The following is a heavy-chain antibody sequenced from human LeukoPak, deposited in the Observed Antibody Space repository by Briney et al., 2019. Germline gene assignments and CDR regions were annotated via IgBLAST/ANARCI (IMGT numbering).Heavy chain of an antibody. V-gene: IGHV3-30*01. D-gene: IGHD2-2*01. CDR1: GFTFSSYA. CDR2: ISYDGSNK. Sequence: GGSLRLSCAASGFTFSSYAMHWVRQAPGKGLEWVAVISYDGSNKYYADSVKGRFTISRDNSKNTLYLRMNSLRAEDTAVYYCARAQGGAVVVPAATVDYWGQGTLVTVSS. J-gene: IGHJ4*02. CDR3: ARAQGGAVVVPAATVDY.